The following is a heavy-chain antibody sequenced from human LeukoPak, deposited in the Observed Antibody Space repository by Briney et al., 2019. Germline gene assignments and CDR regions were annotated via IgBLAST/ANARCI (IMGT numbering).Heavy chain of an antibody. CDR1: GGSISSYY. CDR3: ARYYYDSSGYVGYYYYFDY. V-gene: IGHV4-59*01. CDR2: IYYSGST. J-gene: IGHJ4*02. Sequence: SETLSLTCTVSGGSISSYYWSWIRQPPGKGLEWIGYIYYSGSTNYNPSLKSRVTISVDTSKNQFSLKLSSVTAADTAVYYCARYYYDSSGYVGYYYYFDYRGQGTLVTVSS. D-gene: IGHD3-22*01.